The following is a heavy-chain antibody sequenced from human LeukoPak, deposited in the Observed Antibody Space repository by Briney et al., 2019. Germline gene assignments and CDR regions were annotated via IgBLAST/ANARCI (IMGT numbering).Heavy chain of an antibody. J-gene: IGHJ4*02. CDR3: AKDDSPRGRSGWYDFDY. D-gene: IGHD6-19*01. Sequence: PGGSLRVSCAASGFTFDDYAMHWVRQAPGNGLEWVSGISWNSGSIGYADSVKGRFTISRDNAKNSLYLQMNSLRAEDTALYYCAKDDSPRGRSGWYDFDYWGQGTLVTVSS. V-gene: IGHV3-9*01. CDR2: ISWNSGSI. CDR1: GFTFDDYA.